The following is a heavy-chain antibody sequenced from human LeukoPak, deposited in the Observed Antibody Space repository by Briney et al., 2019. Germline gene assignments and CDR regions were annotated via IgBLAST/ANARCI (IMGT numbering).Heavy chain of an antibody. CDR2: IYSGGPT. CDR1: GFTFNTYA. Sequence: GGSLRLSCAASGFTFNTYAMNWVRQAPGKGLEWVSVIYSGGPTYYADSVKGRFTISRDNSKNTVYLQMNSLRGGDTAVYFCARGWVVATGGFDMWGQGTMVTVSS. V-gene: IGHV3-53*01. D-gene: IGHD2-8*02. J-gene: IGHJ3*02. CDR3: ARGWVVATGGFDM.